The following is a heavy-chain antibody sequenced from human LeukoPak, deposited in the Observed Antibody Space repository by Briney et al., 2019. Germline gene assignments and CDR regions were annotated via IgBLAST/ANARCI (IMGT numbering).Heavy chain of an antibody. V-gene: IGHV3-23*01. J-gene: IGHJ4*02. Sequence: GGSLRLSCAASELTFITYGMTWVRQAPGKGLEWVSAITGSAVSTFYADSVKGRFTISRDNSKNTLYLQMNSLRAEDTAVYYCARRAGAYSHPYDYWGQGTLVTVSS. CDR3: ARRAGAYSHPYDY. CDR2: ITGSAVST. CDR1: ELTFITYG. D-gene: IGHD4/OR15-4a*01.